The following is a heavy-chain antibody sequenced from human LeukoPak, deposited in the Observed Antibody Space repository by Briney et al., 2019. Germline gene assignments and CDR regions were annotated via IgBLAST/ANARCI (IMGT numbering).Heavy chain of an antibody. D-gene: IGHD1-26*01. CDR2: IYYSGST. CDR3: ARVTVGASWFDY. V-gene: IGHV4-61*01. CDR1: GGSVSSGSYY. Sequence: PSETLSLTCTASGGSVSSGSYYWSWIRQPPGKGLEWIGYIYYSGSTNYNPSLKSRVTISVDTSKNQFSLKLSSVTAADTAVYYCARVTVGASWFDYWGQGTLVTVSS. J-gene: IGHJ4*02.